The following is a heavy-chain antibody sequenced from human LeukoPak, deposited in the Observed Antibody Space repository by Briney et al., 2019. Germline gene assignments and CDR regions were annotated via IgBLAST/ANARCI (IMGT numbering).Heavy chain of an antibody. V-gene: IGHV3-69-1*02. CDR3: GRAFPPLRTSSAGDL. D-gene: IGHD3-16*01. J-gene: IGHJ4*02. CDR2: ISGLSTHI. CDR1: GFTFSDYD. Sequence: GGSLRLSCSASGFTFSDYDLNWVRQAPGKGLEWVSSISGLSTHIYYGDSVKGRFSISRDNAKNSVYLQMNSLGVEDTAIYYCGRAFPPLRTSSAGDLWGQGNLVTVSS.